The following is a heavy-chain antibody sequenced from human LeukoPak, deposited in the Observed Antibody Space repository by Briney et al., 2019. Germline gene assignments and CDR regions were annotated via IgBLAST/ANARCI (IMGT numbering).Heavy chain of an antibody. J-gene: IGHJ4*02. CDR3: AREPGIAAAGPIDY. CDR2: IYSGGST. D-gene: IGHD6-13*01. V-gene: IGHV3-53*01. Sequence: GGSLRLSCAASGFTVSSNYMSWVRQAPGKGLEGVSVIYSGGSTYYADSVKGRFTISRDNAKNSLYLQMNSLRAEDTAVYYCAREPGIAAAGPIDYWGQGTLVTVSS. CDR1: GFTVSSNY.